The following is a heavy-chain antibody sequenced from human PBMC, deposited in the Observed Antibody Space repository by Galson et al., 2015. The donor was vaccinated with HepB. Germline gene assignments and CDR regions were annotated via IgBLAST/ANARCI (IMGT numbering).Heavy chain of an antibody. V-gene: IGHV1-69*06. J-gene: IGHJ6*02. Sequence: SVKVSCKASGGTFSSYAISWVRQAPGQGLEWMGGIIPIFGTANYAQKFQGRVTITADKSTSTAYMELSSLRSEDTAVYYCARGLYGSGMGYYYYGMDVWGQGTTVTVSS. CDR2: IIPIFGTA. D-gene: IGHD3-10*01. CDR1: GGTFSSYA. CDR3: ARGLYGSGMGYYYYGMDV.